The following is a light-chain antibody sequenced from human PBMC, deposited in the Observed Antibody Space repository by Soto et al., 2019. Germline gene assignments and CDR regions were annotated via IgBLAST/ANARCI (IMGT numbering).Light chain of an antibody. V-gene: IGKV1-9*01. Sequence: DIQLTQSPSFLSASVGDRVTITCRASQGISTYLASYLQRPGKAPKLLIYGASTLQSGVPSRFSGSGSGTEFTLTISSLQPEDFETYYCQQLNSDWYAFGQGTKLEIK. CDR3: QQLNSDWYA. J-gene: IGKJ2*01. CDR2: GAS. CDR1: QGISTY.